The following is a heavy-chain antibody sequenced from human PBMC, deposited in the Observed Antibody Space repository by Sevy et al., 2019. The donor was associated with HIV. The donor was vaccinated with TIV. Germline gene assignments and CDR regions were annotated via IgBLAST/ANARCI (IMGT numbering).Heavy chain of an antibody. V-gene: IGHV5-51*01. CDR1: GYRFADYW. J-gene: IGHJ6*02. Sequence: GESLKISCKASGYRFADYWIGWVRQMPGKGLEYMGIIYPGDSDTRYSPPVQGQVTISVDKSISTAYLQWSSLKASDSAIYYCARGARGTLPAYYYYTLNVWGQGTTVTVSS. D-gene: IGHD1-1*01. CDR2: IYPGDSDT. CDR3: ARGARGTLPAYYYYTLNV.